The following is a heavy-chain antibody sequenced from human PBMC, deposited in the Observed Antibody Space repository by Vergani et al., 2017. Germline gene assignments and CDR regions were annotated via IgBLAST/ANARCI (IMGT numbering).Heavy chain of an antibody. CDR1: GFTFSNSA. V-gene: IGHV3-23*01. Sequence: EVHLLESGGGLVQSGGSLRLSCAASGFTFSNSAVSWFRQTPGRGLAWVSSISGPGLRTYYADSVKGRFSISRDNSKNKVFLQMHSLRAEDTAIYYCVKEKIDLGSYFFDSWGHGILVTVSS. CDR3: VKEKIDLGSYFFDS. D-gene: IGHD2/OR15-2a*01. CDR2: ISGPGLRT. J-gene: IGHJ4*01.